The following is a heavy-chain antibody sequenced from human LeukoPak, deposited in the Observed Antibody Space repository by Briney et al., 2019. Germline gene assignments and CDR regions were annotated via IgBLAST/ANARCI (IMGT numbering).Heavy chain of an antibody. CDR3: ARDVLYRSDF. D-gene: IGHD2-2*02. V-gene: IGHV3-48*01. Sequence: GGSLRLSCAASGFIFSDHSMNWVRQAPGKGLEWVSYISSSGSTVYYADSVKGRSTISRDNGKNSLYLQVNSLRAEDTAVYYCARDVLYRSDFWGQGTLVTVSS. CDR2: ISSSGSTV. CDR1: GFIFSDHS. J-gene: IGHJ4*02.